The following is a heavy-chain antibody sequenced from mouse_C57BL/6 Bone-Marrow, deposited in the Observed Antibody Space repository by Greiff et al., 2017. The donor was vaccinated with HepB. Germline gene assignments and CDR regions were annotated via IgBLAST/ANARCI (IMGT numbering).Heavy chain of an antibody. CDR2: IYPGSGNT. CDR1: GYTFTDYY. V-gene: IGHV1-76*01. Sequence: VQLQQSGAELVRPGASVKLSCKASGYTFTDYYINWVKQRPGQGLEWIARIYPGSGNTYYNEKFKGKATLTAEKSSSTAYMQLSSLTSEDSAVYFCARGGDYYGSSPWYFDVWGTGTTVTVSS. CDR3: ARGGDYYGSSPWYFDV. J-gene: IGHJ1*03. D-gene: IGHD1-1*01.